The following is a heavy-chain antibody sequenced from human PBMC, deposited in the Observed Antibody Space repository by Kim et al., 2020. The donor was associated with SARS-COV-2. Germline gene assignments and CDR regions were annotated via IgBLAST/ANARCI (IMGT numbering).Heavy chain of an antibody. CDR1: GYTFTSYA. J-gene: IGHJ4*02. Sequence: ASVKVSCKASGYTFTSYAMNWVRQAPGQGLEWMGWINTNTGNPTYAQGFTGRFVFSLDTSVSTAYLQISSLKAEDTAVYYCARVVGDRNNRLIVSDDYWGQGTLVTVSS. CDR3: ARVVGDRNNRLIVSDDY. V-gene: IGHV7-4-1*02. CDR2: INTNTGNP. D-gene: IGHD2-15*01.